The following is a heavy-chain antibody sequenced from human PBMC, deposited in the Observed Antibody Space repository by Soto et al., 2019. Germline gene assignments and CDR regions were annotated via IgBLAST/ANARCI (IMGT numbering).Heavy chain of an antibody. J-gene: IGHJ4*02. D-gene: IGHD6-13*01. CDR1: GYTFTSYG. CDR2: ISAYNGNT. Sequence: ASVKVSCKASGYTFTSYGISWVRQAPGQGLEWMGWISAYNGNTNYAQKLQGRVTMTTDTSTSTVYMELRSLISDDTAVYYCARDLAAGTCDYWGQGTLVTVS. V-gene: IGHV1-18*01. CDR3: ARDLAAGTCDY.